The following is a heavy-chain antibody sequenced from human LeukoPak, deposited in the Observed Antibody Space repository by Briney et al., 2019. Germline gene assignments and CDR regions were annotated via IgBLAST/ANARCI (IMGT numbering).Heavy chain of an antibody. Sequence: SETLSLTCTVSGGSISSYYWSWIRQPPGKGLEWIGYIYYSGSTNYNPSLKSRVTISVDTSKNQFSLKLSSVTAADTAVYYCASSEITIFGVVPPLHSLWGKGTLVTVSS. D-gene: IGHD3-3*01. V-gene: IGHV4-59*08. J-gene: IGHJ4*02. CDR3: ASSEITIFGVVPPLHSL. CDR1: GGSISSYY. CDR2: IYYSGST.